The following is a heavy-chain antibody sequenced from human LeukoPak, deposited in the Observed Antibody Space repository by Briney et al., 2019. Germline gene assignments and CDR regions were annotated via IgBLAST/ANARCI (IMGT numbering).Heavy chain of an antibody. CDR1: GGSISSYY. Sequence: SETLSLTCTVSGGSISSYYWIWIRQPPGKGLEWIAYIYYSGSTNYNPSLKSRVTISVDTSKNQFSLKLSSVTAADTAVYYCARDFRYSSGPRAINWFDPWGQGTLVTVSS. V-gene: IGHV4-59*12. CDR2: IYYSGST. CDR3: ARDFRYSSGPRAINWFDP. J-gene: IGHJ5*02. D-gene: IGHD6-19*01.